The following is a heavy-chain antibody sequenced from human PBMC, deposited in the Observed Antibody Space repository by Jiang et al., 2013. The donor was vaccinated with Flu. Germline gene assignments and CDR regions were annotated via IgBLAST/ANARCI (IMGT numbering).Heavy chain of an antibody. CDR2: IYPGDSDT. J-gene: IGHJ6*02. V-gene: IGHV5-51*01. Sequence: YSFTSYWIGWVRQMPGKGLEWMGIIYPGDSDTRYSPSFQGQVTISADKSISTAYLQWSSLKASDTAMYYCASTGYSNSGSDYYGMDVWGQGTTVTVSS. CDR3: ASTGYSNSGSDYYGMDV. D-gene: IGHD4-11*01. CDR1: YSFTSYW.